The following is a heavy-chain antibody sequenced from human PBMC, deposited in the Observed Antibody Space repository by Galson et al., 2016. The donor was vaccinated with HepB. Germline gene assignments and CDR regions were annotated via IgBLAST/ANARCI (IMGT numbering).Heavy chain of an antibody. J-gene: IGHJ6*02. D-gene: IGHD5-18*01. CDR3: ARAFRYGFVTHDYGMDV. Sequence: SLRLSCAASGFTFSAYGMHWVRQAPGKGLEWVAVIWHDGSNKYYADSVKGRFTISRDNSKNTLYLQMNSLRAEDTAVYYCARAFRYGFVTHDYGMDVGGQGTTVSASS. CDR1: GFTFSAYG. V-gene: IGHV3-33*01. CDR2: IWHDGSNK.